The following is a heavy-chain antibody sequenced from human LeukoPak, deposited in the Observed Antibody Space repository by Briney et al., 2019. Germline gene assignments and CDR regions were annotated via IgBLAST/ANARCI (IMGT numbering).Heavy chain of an antibody. J-gene: IGHJ4*02. CDR1: GGTFSSYA. D-gene: IGHD4-23*01. CDR3: ASHEGRYGGNSY. CDR2: IIPIFGTA. V-gene: IGHV1-69*05. Sequence: SVKVSCKASGGTFSSYAISWVRQAPGQGLEWMGGIIPIFGTANYAQKFQGRVTITTDETTSTAYMELSSLRSEDTAVYYCASHEGRYGGNSYWGQGTLVTVSS.